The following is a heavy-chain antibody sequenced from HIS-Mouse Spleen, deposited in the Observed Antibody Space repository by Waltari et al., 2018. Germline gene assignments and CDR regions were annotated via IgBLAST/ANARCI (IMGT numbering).Heavy chain of an antibody. Sequence: QVQLQESGPGLVKPSETLSLTCTVSGYSISSGYYWGWIRQPPGKGREWMGGIYHRGSNAHNPSPKSGVTLSVDTSKNQFSLKLSSVTAADTAVYYCARGAGSFDYWGQGTLVTVSS. V-gene: IGHV4-38-2*02. D-gene: IGHD6-19*01. J-gene: IGHJ4*02. CDR3: ARGAGSFDY. CDR1: GYSISSGYY. CDR2: IYHRGSN.